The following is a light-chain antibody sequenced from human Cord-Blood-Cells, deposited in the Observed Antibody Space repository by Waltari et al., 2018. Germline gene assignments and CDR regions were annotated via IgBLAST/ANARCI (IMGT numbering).Light chain of an antibody. J-gene: IGLJ2*01. CDR2: GNN. CDR3: AAWDDSLSGVV. Sequence: QSVLTQPPSASGTPGQRVTISCSGSSSNIGSNYVYWYQQLPGTAPKLLIYGNNQRPSGVPARFSGSKSGNSASLAISGLRSEDEADYYCAAWDDSLSGVVFGGGTKLTVL. V-gene: IGLV1-47*01. CDR1: SSNIGSNY.